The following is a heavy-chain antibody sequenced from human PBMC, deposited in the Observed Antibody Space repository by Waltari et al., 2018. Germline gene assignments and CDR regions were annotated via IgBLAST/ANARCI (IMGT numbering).Heavy chain of an antibody. V-gene: IGHV1-46*04. CDR1: GYIFTDFY. CDR3: ARAGSTLIWGVAE. CDR2: VHPNGGRA. D-gene: IGHD2-2*01. J-gene: IGHJ4*02. Sequence: QVQLVQSGAEVKKPGASVKVSCKASGYIFTDFYIHWVRQAPGQGLEWMGTVHPNGGRATYAQKLQDRVTMTRDTSTSTVYMELSRLRSEDTAVYYCARAGSTLIWGVAEWGQGTLVTVSS.